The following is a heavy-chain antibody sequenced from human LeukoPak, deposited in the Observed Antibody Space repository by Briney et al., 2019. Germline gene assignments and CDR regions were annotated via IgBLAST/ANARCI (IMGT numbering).Heavy chain of an antibody. J-gene: IGHJ5*02. CDR1: GFTFSNYA. CDR2: INSNGGST. D-gene: IGHD3-10*01. Sequence: GGSLRLSXAASGFTFSNYAMHWVRQAPGKGLEYVSGINSNGGSTYYANSVKGRFTISRDNSKNTVYLQIGSLRAEDMAVYYCARDMYYGSGRHSPWFDPWGQGTLVTVSS. CDR3: ARDMYYGSGRHSPWFDP. V-gene: IGHV3-64*01.